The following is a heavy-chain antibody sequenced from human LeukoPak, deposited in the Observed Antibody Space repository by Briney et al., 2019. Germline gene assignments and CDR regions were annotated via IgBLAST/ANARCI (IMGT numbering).Heavy chain of an antibody. CDR1: GGSISSYY. J-gene: IGHJ6*03. Sequence: PSETLSLTCTVSGGSISSYYWSWIRQPPGKGLEWIGYIYYSGSTNYNPSLKSRVTISVDTSKNQFSLKLSSVTAADTAVYYCARTPQGMLYYYYYYMDVWGKGTTVTVSS. D-gene: IGHD2-8*01. CDR3: ARTPQGMLYYYYYYMDV. V-gene: IGHV4-59*01. CDR2: IYYSGST.